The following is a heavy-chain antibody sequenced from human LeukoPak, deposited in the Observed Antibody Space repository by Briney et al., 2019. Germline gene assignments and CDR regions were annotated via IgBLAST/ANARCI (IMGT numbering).Heavy chain of an antibody. D-gene: IGHD3-3*01. CDR3: ARDAAECLYYDFWSGYHYYYYGMDV. V-gene: IGHV3-74*01. J-gene: IGHJ6*02. CDR1: GFTFSSYW. Sequence: GGSLRLSCAASGFTFSSYWMHWVRQAPGKGLVGVSRINSDGSSTSYADSVKGRFTISRDNVKNTLYLQMNSLRAEDTAVYYCARDAAECLYYDFWSGYHYYYYGMDVWGQGTTVTVSS. CDR2: INSDGSST.